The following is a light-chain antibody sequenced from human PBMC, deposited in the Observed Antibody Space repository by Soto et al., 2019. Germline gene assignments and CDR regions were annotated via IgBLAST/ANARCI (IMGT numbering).Light chain of an antibody. CDR3: QQSYSSPWT. J-gene: IGKJ1*01. CDR2: AAS. Sequence: DIQMTQSPSSLSASVGDRVSITCRASQSISSYLNWYQQKPGKAPKLLSYAASSLQSGVPSRFGGSGSGTDFTLTISSLQPEDFATYYCQQSYSSPWTFGQGTKVEIK. CDR1: QSISSY. V-gene: IGKV1-39*01.